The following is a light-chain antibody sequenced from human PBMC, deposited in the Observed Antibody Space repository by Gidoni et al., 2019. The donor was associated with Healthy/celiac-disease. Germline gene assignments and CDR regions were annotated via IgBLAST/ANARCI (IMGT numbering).Light chain of an antibody. CDR1: SLRSYY. CDR3: NSRDSSGNHVV. Sequence: SSELPQDPAVSVSLGHTVMITCQGDSLRSYYASWYQQKRGQAPVLVIYGKNNRPSGIPDRFSSSSSGNTAYLTISGAQAEDEADYYCNSRDSSGNHVVFGGGTKLTVL. V-gene: IGLV3-19*01. J-gene: IGLJ2*01. CDR2: GKN.